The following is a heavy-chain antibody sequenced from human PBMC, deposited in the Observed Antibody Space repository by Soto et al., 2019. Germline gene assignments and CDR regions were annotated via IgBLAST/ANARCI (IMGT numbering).Heavy chain of an antibody. CDR1: GFTFSNAW. Sequence: PGGSLRLSCAASGFTFSNAWINWVRQAPGKGLEWVGRIKSKADGGTTDFAALVKGRFAISRDDSKNMVYLQMNSLRIEDTAVYYCTTDSYFNMKLVRFDFWGHGTLVTVSS. D-gene: IGHD3-22*01. V-gene: IGHV3-15*07. CDR2: IKSKADGGTT. J-gene: IGHJ4*01. CDR3: TTDSYFNMKLVRFDF.